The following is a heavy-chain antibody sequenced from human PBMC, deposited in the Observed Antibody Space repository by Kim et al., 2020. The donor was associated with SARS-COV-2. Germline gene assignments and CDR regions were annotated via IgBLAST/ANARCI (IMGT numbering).Heavy chain of an antibody. CDR1: GGSISSSNW. Sequence: SETLSLTCAVSGGSISSSNWWSWVRQPPGKGLEWIGEIYHSGSTNYNPSLKSRVTISVDKSKNQFSLKLSSVTAADTAVYYCARGTMEWELQPGPWLDPWGRGTLVTVSS. J-gene: IGHJ5*02. D-gene: IGHD1-26*01. V-gene: IGHV4-4*02. CDR3: ARGTMEWELQPGPWLDP. CDR2: IYHSGST.